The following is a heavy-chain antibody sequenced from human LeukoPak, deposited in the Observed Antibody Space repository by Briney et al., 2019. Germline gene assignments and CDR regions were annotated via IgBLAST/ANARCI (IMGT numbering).Heavy chain of an antibody. V-gene: IGHV3-30*18. D-gene: IGHD6-19*01. CDR1: GFTFSSYG. CDR2: ISYDGSNK. CDR3: AKDSGIAVAGTLRAFDI. Sequence: GRSLRLSCAASGFTFSSYGMHWVRQAPGKGVEWVAVISYDGSNKYFADSVKGRFTISRDNSKNTLYLQMNSLRAEDTAVYYCAKDSGIAVAGTLRAFDIWGQGTMVTVSS. J-gene: IGHJ3*02.